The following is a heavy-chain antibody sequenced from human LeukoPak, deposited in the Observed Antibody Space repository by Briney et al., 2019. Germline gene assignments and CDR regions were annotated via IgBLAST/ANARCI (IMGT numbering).Heavy chain of an antibody. CDR1: GFTFSSYW. J-gene: IGHJ3*02. Sequence: PGGSLRLSCAASGFTFSSYWMHWVRQAPGKGLEWVSVIYSGSSTYYADSVKGRFTISRDNSKNTLYLQMNSLRAEDTAVYYCARDGAWFGAHDAFDIWGQGTMVTVSS. CDR2: IYSGSST. CDR3: ARDGAWFGAHDAFDI. D-gene: IGHD3-10*01. V-gene: IGHV3-53*01.